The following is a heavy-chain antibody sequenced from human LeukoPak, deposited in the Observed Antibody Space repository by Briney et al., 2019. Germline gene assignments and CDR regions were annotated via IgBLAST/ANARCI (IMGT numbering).Heavy chain of an antibody. CDR2: INPNSGGT. Sequence: GASVKVSCKASGYTFTGYYMHWVRQAPGQGLEWMGRINPNSGGTNYAQKFQGRVTVTRDTSISTAYMELSRLRSDDTAVCYCARSGYGDYDWFDPWGQGTLSPSPQ. CDR3: ARSGYGDYDWFDP. V-gene: IGHV1-2*06. J-gene: IGHJ5*02. CDR1: GYTFTGYY. D-gene: IGHD4-17*01.